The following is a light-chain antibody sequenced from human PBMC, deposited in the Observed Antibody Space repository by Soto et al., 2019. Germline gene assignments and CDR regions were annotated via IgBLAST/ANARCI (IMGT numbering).Light chain of an antibody. CDR3: QQYGHSPIT. V-gene: IGKV3-20*01. CDR2: GAS. CDR1: QSLSGNY. J-gene: IGKJ5*01. Sequence: EIVLTQSPGTLSLSPGERVTLSCRASQSLSGNYLAWYQQKPGQAPKVLIYGASNRATGIPDRFSGGGSGTDFALTINSLEPEDFAVYYCQQYGHSPITFGPGTRLESK.